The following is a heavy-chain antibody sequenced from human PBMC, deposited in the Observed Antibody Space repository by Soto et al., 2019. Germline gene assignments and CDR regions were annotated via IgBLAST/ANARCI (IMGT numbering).Heavy chain of an antibody. CDR2: ISSSSSAI. CDR1: GFTFSSYS. D-gene: IGHD4-17*01. CDR3: ARNYGDYGNWFDP. J-gene: IGHJ5*02. Sequence: EVQLVESGGGLVQPGGSLRLSCAASGFTFSSYSMNWLRQAPGKGLEWVSYISSSSSAIYYADSVKGRFTISRDNAKNSLSLQMNSLREEDTAVYYCARNYGDYGNWFDPWGQGTLVTVSS. V-gene: IGHV3-48*02.